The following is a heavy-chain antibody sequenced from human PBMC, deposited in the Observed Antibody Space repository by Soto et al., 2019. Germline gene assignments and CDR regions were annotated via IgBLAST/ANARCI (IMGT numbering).Heavy chain of an antibody. J-gene: IGHJ6*02. CDR1: GFTWRVYW. CDR3: ARVTYYYYGLDV. CDR2: IKQDGSER. Sequence: ILSCAASGFTWRVYWMTWVRQAPGKGLEWVANIKQDGSERNYVDSVKGRFTISRDNAKNSLYLQVNSLRAEDTAVYYCARVTYYYYGLDVWGQGTTVTVSS. V-gene: IGHV3-7*03.